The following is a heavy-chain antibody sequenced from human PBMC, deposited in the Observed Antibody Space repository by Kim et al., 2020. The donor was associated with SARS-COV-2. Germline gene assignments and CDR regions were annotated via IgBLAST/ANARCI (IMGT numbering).Heavy chain of an antibody. V-gene: IGHV4-30-2*01. Sequence: SETLSLTCAVSGDSINNGAYSWTWIRQPPGKGLEWIGYIYHSGVTYYTPSLKSRVTISVDKSKNQFFLKVNSVTAADTAVYYCARGGLFTFDYWGQG. CDR3: ARGGLFTFDY. CDR2: IYHSGVT. J-gene: IGHJ4*02. CDR1: GDSINNGAYS.